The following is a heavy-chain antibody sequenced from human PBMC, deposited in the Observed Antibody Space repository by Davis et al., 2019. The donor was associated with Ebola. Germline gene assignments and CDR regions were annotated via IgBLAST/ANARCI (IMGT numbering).Heavy chain of an antibody. V-gene: IGHV5-51*01. CDR2: IYPGDSDT. J-gene: IGHJ6*02. CDR3: ARWKGANYYYYGMDV. Sequence: ESPKTPCKGPGHSFTSYWIGCVRQMPGKGLEWMGIIYPGDSDTRNSPSFQVQVTISADKSISTAYLQWSSLKASDTAMYYCARWKGANYYYYGMDVWGQGTTVTVSS. CDR1: GHSFTSYW. D-gene: IGHD1-26*01.